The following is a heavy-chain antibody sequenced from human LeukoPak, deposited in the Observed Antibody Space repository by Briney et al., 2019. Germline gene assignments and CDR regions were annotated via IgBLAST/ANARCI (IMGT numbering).Heavy chain of an antibody. V-gene: IGHV1-2*02. Sequence: GASVKVSCKASGYTFTGYYIHWVRQAPGQGLEWMGWINPNSGGTNYAQKFQGRATMTRDTSISTAYMELSRLTSDDTAVYYCARGASLTTVVTRGNYMDVWGKGTTVTVSS. CDR1: GYTFTGYY. CDR2: INPNSGGT. D-gene: IGHD4-23*01. CDR3: ARGASLTTVVTRGNYMDV. J-gene: IGHJ6*03.